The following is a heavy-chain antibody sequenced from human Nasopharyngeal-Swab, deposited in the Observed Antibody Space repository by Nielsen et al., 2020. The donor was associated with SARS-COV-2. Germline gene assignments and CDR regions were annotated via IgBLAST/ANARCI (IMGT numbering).Heavy chain of an antibody. J-gene: IGHJ6*03. D-gene: IGHD3-3*01. CDR3: ARAYYDFWSGPGYYYYYMDV. V-gene: IGHV3-53*03. Sequence: WIRQPPGKGLEWVSVIYSGGSTYYADSVKGRFTTSRDNSKNTLYLQMNSLRAEDTAVYYCARAYYDFWSGPGYYYYYMDVWGKGTTVTVSS. CDR2: IYSGGST.